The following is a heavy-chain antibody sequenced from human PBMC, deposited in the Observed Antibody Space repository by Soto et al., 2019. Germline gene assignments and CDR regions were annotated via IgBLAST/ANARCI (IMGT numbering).Heavy chain of an antibody. D-gene: IGHD5-18*01. Sequence: PGGSLRLSCAASGFTFSSYGMHWVCQAPGKGLEWVAVISYDGSNKYYADSVKGRFTISRDNSKNTLYLQMNSLRAEDTAVYYCAKYLGVPCGGYSYGLSDYYYYGMDVWDQGTTVTV. CDR3: AKYLGVPCGGYSYGLSDYYYYGMDV. V-gene: IGHV3-30*18. J-gene: IGHJ6*02. CDR2: ISYDGSNK. CDR1: GFTFSSYG.